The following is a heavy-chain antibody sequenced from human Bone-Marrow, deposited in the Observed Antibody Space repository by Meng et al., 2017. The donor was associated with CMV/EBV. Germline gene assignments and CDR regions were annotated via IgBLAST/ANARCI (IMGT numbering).Heavy chain of an antibody. CDR1: GGTFSSYA. V-gene: IGHV1-69*05. CDR3: ARVIPGDVVVPAARNYYYGMDV. Sequence: SVKVSCKASGGTFSSYAISWVRQAPGQGLEWMGGIIPIFGTANYAQKFQGRVTITTDESTSTTYMELSSLRSEDTAVYYCARVIPGDVVVPAARNYYYGMDVWGQGTTVTASS. D-gene: IGHD2-2*01. CDR2: IIPIFGTA. J-gene: IGHJ6*02.